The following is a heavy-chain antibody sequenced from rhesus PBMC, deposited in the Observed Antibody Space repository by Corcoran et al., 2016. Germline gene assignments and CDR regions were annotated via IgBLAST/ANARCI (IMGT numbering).Heavy chain of an antibody. D-gene: IGHD1-44*01. V-gene: IGHV4S12*01. CDR1: GGTIRSGSWS. Sequence: QVQLQESGPGLVKPSETLSLPCAVSGGTIRSGSWSLRWLRRAPGKGLEWIGGIYSNSDKTNNNPSLKSRVTISKDTSKNQFSRKLSSVTATDTAVYYCARWEVTGDFDYWGQGVLVTVSS. J-gene: IGHJ4*01. CDR3: ARWEVTGDFDY. CDR2: IYSNSDKT.